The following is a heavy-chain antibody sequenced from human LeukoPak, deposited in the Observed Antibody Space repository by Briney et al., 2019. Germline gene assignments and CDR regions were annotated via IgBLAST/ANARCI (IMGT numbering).Heavy chain of an antibody. CDR3: ARDASRYCSSTSCYPYGMDV. V-gene: IGHV1-2*06. Sequence: ASVKVSCKASGYTFTGYYMHWVRQAPGQGFEWMGRINPNSGGTNYAQKFQGRVTMTRDTSISTAYMELSRLRSDDTAVYYCARDASRYCSSTSCYPYGMDVWGQGTTVTVSS. CDR2: INPNSGGT. J-gene: IGHJ6*02. CDR1: GYTFTGYY. D-gene: IGHD2-2*01.